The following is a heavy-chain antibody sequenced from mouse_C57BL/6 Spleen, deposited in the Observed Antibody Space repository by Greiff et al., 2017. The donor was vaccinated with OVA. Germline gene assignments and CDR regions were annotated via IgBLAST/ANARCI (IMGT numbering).Heavy chain of an antibody. Sequence: VQLQQSGPELVKPGASVKISCKASGYTFTDYYMNWVKQSHGKSLEWIGDINPNNGGTSYNQKFKGKATLTVDKSSSTAYMELRSLTSEDSAVYYCARLYGRYFDYWGQGTTLTVSS. D-gene: IGHD1-1*01. CDR2: INPNNGGT. CDR1: GYTFTDYY. V-gene: IGHV1-26*01. CDR3: ARLYGRYFDY. J-gene: IGHJ2*01.